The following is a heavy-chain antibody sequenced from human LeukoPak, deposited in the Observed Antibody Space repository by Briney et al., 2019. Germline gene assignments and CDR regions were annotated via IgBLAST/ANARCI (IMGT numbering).Heavy chain of an antibody. V-gene: IGHV3-48*01. D-gene: IGHD3-16*01. J-gene: IGHJ6*03. CDR3: ARRSEFGVLYYMDV. CDR1: GFTFSTYS. CDR2: ISGSSGTI. Sequence: GGSLRLSCAASGFTFSTYSMNWVRQAPGEGLEWVSYISGSSGTIYYADSVKGRFTLSRDNAKNSLYLQMNSLGAEDTAVYYCARRSEFGVLYYMDVWGNGTTVTVSS.